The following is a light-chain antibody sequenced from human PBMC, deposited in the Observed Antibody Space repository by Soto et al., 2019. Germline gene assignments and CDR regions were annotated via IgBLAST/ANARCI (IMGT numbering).Light chain of an antibody. V-gene: IGKV1-5*03. CDR2: KAS. J-gene: IGKJ2*01. CDR3: QQYNSYPYI. CDR1: QSISSW. Sequence: DIQMTQSPSTLSASVGDRVTITCRASQSISSWLAWYQQKPGRAPKVLIYKASSLESGVPSRFSGSGSGTEFTLTSSSVQPDDSDTYCCQQYNSYPYIFGQGTKLEIK.